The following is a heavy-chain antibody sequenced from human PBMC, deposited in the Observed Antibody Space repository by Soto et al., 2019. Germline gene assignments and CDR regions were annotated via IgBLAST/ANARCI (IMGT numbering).Heavy chain of an antibody. D-gene: IGHD1-26*01. J-gene: IGHJ3*02. V-gene: IGHV1-58*02. CDR2: IVVGSGNT. CDR1: GFTFTSSA. CDR3: AAGGEWELLQAYAFDI. Sequence: ASVKVSCKASGFTFTSSAMQWVRQARGQRLEWIGWIVVGSGNTNYAQKFQERVTITRDMSTSTAYMELSSLRSEDTAVYYCAAGGEWELLQAYAFDIWGQGTMVTVSS.